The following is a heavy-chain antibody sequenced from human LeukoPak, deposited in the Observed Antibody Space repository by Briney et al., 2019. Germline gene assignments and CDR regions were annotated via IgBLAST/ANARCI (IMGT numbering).Heavy chain of an antibody. J-gene: IGHJ4*02. CDR2: IKGDGRQK. V-gene: IGHV3-7*03. CDR3: ARSGAGLDY. D-gene: IGHD6-13*01. Sequence: PGGPLRLSCTASGFTFSSYWMSWARRAPGKGLEGVANIKGDGRQKYYVDSGKRRFPISRDNAKNSLHLQMNRLRADDAAVYYCARSGAGLDYWGQGTLVTVSS. CDR1: GFTFSSYW.